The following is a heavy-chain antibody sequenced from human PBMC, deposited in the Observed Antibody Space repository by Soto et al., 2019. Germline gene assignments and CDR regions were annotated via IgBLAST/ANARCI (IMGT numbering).Heavy chain of an antibody. V-gene: IGHV5-10-1*01. CDR1: GYSFTSYW. J-gene: IGHJ6*02. D-gene: IGHD6-6*01. Sequence: PGESLKISCKGSGYSFTSYWISWVRQMPGKGLEWMGRIDPSDSYTNYSPSFQGHVTISADKSISTAYLQWSSLKASDTAMYYCARHDSSSSDYYYYGMDVWGQGTTVTVPS. CDR3: ARHDSSSSDYYYYGMDV. CDR2: IDPSDSYT.